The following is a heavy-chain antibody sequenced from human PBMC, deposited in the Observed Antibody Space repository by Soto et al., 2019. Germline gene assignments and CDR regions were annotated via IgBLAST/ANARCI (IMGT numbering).Heavy chain of an antibody. J-gene: IGHJ6*02. D-gene: IGHD6-13*01. Sequence: QITLKESGPTLVKPTQTLTLTCSFSGFSLTSSKVGVGWIRQPPGKALEWLALIYWNDDKRYSPSLKSRLTITKDTSTNQVFLTMTNMDPVDTATYFCARSFKRAAAGHFYYYGMDVWGQGTTVTVSS. CDR1: GFSLTSSKVG. CDR2: IYWNDDK. V-gene: IGHV2-5*01. CDR3: ARSFKRAAAGHFYYYGMDV.